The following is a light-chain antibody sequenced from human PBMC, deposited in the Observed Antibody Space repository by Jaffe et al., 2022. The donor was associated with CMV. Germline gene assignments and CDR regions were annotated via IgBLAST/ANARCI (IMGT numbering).Light chain of an antibody. Sequence: QSALTQPRSLSGSPGQSLTISCTGTSTDFGGYNYVSWYQQHPGRAPNLVIYDVSKRPSGVPDRFSGAKSDNTASLIISGLQADDEADYYCCSYAGNFWVFGGGTKLTVL. CDR3: CSYAGNFWV. V-gene: IGLV2-11*01. CDR1: STDFGGYNY. J-gene: IGLJ3*02. CDR2: DVS.